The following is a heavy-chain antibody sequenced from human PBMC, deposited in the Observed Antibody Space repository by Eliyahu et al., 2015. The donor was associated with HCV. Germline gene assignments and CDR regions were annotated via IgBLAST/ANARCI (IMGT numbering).Heavy chain of an antibody. CDR1: GYXFTKYW. CDR2: IWPGDSDT. V-gene: IGHV5-51*03. Sequence: EVQLVQSEAEVKEPGESLMISCKGSGYXFTKYWIGWVRQMPGKGLEWMGFIWPGDSDTRYSPSFQGQVTISADKSVNTAYLQWSSLKASDTAMYYCARLRDGYNRAVDYWGQGTLVTVSS. D-gene: IGHD5-24*01. CDR3: ARLRDGYNRAVDY. J-gene: IGHJ4*02.